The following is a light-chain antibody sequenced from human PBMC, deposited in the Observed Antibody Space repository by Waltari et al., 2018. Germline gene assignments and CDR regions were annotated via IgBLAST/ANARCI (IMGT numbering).Light chain of an antibody. CDR2: YPS. V-gene: IGKV1-16*01. Sequence: DIQMTQSPSSLSASVGDTVTITCRASQGINNYLVWYQQKPGIAPKPLIYYPSNLESGVPSRFSGSGSGTEFTLTIRSLQPEDFATFYCQQYNRAPFTFGGGTRLEIK. CDR1: QGINNY. CDR3: QQYNRAPFT. J-gene: IGKJ4*01.